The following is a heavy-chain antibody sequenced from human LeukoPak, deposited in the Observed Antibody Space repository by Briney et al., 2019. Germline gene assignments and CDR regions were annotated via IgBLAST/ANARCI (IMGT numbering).Heavy chain of an antibody. V-gene: IGHV1-24*01. CDR3: ANRLAVAATIRAFDI. J-gene: IGHJ3*02. CDR1: GYTLTELS. CDR2: FDPEYGET. D-gene: IGHD6-19*01. Sequence: GASVKVSCKVSGYTLTELSMHWVRQAPGKGLERMGGFDPEYGETIYAQKFQGRVTMTEDTSTDTAYMELGSLRSEDTAVYYCANRLAVAATIRAFDIWGQGTMVTVSS.